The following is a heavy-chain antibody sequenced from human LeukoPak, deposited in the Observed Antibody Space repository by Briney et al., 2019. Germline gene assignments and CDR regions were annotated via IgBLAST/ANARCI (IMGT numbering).Heavy chain of an antibody. CDR3: ARDHGIAVAALDY. CDR1: GDSVSSNSAA. J-gene: IGHJ4*02. Sequence: SQTLSLTCAISGDSVSSNSAAWNWLTNSPSRGLEWLIRTYYSSKWYNDYAISMKSRITINPDTSKNQCSLQLNYVTPEDTAVYYCARDHGIAVAALDYWGQGTLVTVSS. V-gene: IGHV6-1*01. CDR2: TYYSSKWYN. D-gene: IGHD6-19*01.